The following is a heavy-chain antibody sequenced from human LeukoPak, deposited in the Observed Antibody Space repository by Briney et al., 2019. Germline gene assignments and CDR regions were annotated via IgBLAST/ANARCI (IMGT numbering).Heavy chain of an antibody. Sequence: PSEALSLTCTVSGYSISSGYYRGWIRQPPGKGLEWIGSIYHSGSTYYNPSLKSRVTISLDTSKNQFSLKLSSVSAADTAVYYCARDRIITMIVGFNQGYFDLWGRGTLVTVSS. V-gene: IGHV4-38-2*02. D-gene: IGHD3-22*01. J-gene: IGHJ2*01. CDR2: IYHSGST. CDR1: GYSISSGYY. CDR3: ARDRIITMIVGFNQGYFDL.